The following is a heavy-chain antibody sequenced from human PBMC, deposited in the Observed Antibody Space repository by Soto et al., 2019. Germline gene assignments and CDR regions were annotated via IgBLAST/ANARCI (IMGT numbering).Heavy chain of an antibody. CDR1: GFTFSSYA. D-gene: IGHD2-8*02. V-gene: IGHV3-23*01. J-gene: IGHJ4*02. Sequence: PGGSLRLSCAASGFTFSSYAMSWVRQAPGKGLEWVSGISVGITTYYANSVKGRFTISRDNSKGTLYLQMNSLRAEDTAVYYCAIARGVNRTLIDSWGQGTQVTVSS. CDR2: ISVGITT. CDR3: AIARGVNRTLIDS.